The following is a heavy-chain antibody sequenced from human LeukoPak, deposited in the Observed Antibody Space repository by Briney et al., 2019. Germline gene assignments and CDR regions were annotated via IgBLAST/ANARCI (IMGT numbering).Heavy chain of an antibody. CDR1: GFTFSSYS. CDR2: ISSSGSYI. D-gene: IGHD1-26*01. Sequence: GGSLRLSCAASGFTFSSYSMNWVRQAPGKGLEWVSSISSSGSYIYYADSVKGRFTISRDSAKNSLYLQMNSLRAEDTAVYYCARSPLSGSPYWGQGTLVTVSS. V-gene: IGHV3-21*01. CDR3: ARSPLSGSPY. J-gene: IGHJ4*02.